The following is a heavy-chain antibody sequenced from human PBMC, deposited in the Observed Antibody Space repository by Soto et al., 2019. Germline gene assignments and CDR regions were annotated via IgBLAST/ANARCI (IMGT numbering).Heavy chain of an antibody. V-gene: IGHV1-8*02. CDR2: LNPNSGNT. Sequence: QVQLVQSGAEVKKPGASVKVSCKASGYTFTSYDINWVRQATGQGLEWMGWLNPNSGNTGYGQKCQCAATMTRNTSVRTAYRNQSSLRPEDTAVYYGARGARSVVPAAISNWFDPWGQDPWSRSPQ. CDR1: GYTFTSYD. D-gene: IGHD2-2*01. CDR3: ARGARSVVPAAISNWFDP. J-gene: IGHJ5*02.